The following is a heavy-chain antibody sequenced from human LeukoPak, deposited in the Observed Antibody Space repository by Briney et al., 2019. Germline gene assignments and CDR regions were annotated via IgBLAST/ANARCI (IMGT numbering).Heavy chain of an antibody. CDR1: GYTFTSNY. Sequence: ASVKVSCKAFGYTFTSNYMHWVRQAPGQGLEWMGWISAYNGNTNYAQKLQGRVTMTTDTSTSTAYMELRSLRSDDTAVYYCARSGRGTYYYFDYWGQGTLVTVSS. D-gene: IGHD1-26*01. V-gene: IGHV1-18*04. CDR2: ISAYNGNT. CDR3: ARSGRGTYYYFDY. J-gene: IGHJ4*02.